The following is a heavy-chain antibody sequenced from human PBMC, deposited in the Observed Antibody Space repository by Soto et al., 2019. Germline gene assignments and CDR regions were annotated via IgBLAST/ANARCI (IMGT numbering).Heavy chain of an antibody. J-gene: IGHJ4*02. D-gene: IGHD1-1*01. V-gene: IGHV3-23*01. CDR3: AKTGPSYFDY. Sequence: PSGTLSLTCAVYGGSFSGYFWSLVRQAPGKGLEWVSALGSGGTTYYADSVKGRFTISRDNSKNTLYLQMYSLGAEDTAVYYCAKTGPSYFDYWGQGTLVTVSS. CDR1: GGSFSGYF. CDR2: LGSGGTT.